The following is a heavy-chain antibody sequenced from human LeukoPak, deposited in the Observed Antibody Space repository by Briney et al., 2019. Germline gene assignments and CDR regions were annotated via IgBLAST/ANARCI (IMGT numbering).Heavy chain of an antibody. V-gene: IGHV4-38-2*01. CDR3: ARLCKGSTSCLEIDP. J-gene: IGHJ5*02. Sequence: SETLSLTCAVSGYSISSGYNWGWIRQPPGKGLRWIGTIYHSGTTYYNPSLKSRVTISLDTSKNQFSLKLSSVTAADTAVYYCARLCKGSTSCLEIDPWGQGTLVTVSS. CDR2: IYHSGTT. D-gene: IGHD2-2*01. CDR1: GYSISSGYN.